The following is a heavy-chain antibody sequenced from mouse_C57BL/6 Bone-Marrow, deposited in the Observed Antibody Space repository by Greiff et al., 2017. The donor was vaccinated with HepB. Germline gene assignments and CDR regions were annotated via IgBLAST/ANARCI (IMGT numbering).Heavy chain of an antibody. Sequence: QLVESGPELVKPGASVKISCKASGYSFTDYNMNWVKQSNGKSLEWIGVINPNYGTTSYNQKFKGKATLTVDQSSSTAYMQLNSLTSEDSAVYYCAGYYYGSSYEDYWGQGTTLTVSS. J-gene: IGHJ2*01. CDR3: AGYYYGSSYEDY. CDR1: GYSFTDYN. V-gene: IGHV1-39*01. D-gene: IGHD1-1*01. CDR2: INPNYGTT.